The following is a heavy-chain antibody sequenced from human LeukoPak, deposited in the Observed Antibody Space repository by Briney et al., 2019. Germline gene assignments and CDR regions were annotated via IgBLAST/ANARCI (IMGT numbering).Heavy chain of an antibody. V-gene: IGHV1-18*04. CDR3: ARDGYSSGWYGSYFDY. Sequence: ASVKVSCKASGYTFTSYGISWVQQAPGQGLEWMGWISAYNGNTNYAQKLQGRVTMTTDTSTSTAYMELRSLRSDDTAVYYCARDGYSSGWYGSYFDYWGQGTLVTVSS. D-gene: IGHD6-19*01. J-gene: IGHJ4*02. CDR2: ISAYNGNT. CDR1: GYTFTSYG.